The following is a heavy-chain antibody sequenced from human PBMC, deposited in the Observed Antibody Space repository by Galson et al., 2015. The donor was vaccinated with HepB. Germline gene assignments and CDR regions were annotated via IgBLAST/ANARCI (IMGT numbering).Heavy chain of an antibody. D-gene: IGHD4-23*01. V-gene: IGHV3-9*01. CDR3: AKDSGAIWVDFGDNLFDY. CDR1: GFTFDDYA. CDR2: ISWNSGAI. Sequence: SLRLSCAVSGFTFDDYAMHWVRQVPGKGLEWVAGISWNSGAIDYVDSVKGRFAISRDNAKNSLYLQMNSLRADDTALYFCAKDSGAIWVDFGDNLFDYWGQGTLVTVSP. J-gene: IGHJ4*02.